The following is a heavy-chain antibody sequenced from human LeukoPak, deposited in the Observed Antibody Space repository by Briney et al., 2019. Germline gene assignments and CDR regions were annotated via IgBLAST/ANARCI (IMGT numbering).Heavy chain of an antibody. CDR1: GFTFSSYW. J-gene: IGHJ4*02. CDR2: ITTSDGST. CDR3: AKDGGLWVSAHWGDS. Sequence: GGSLRLSCAASGFTFSSYWMNWVRQAPGKGLEWVSTITTSDGSTYYADSVKGRFTVSRDNSKNTLFLQMNSLRAEDTAVYYCAKDGGLWVSAHWGDSWGRGTLVTVSS. D-gene: IGHD7-27*01. V-gene: IGHV3-23*01.